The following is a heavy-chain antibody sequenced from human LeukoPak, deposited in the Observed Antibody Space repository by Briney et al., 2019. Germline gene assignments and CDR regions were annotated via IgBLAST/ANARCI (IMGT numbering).Heavy chain of an antibody. D-gene: IGHD3-22*01. J-gene: IGHJ4*02. CDR3: ARLSLYDSSVGY. CDR2: IYYSGST. V-gene: IGHV4-4*02. Sequence: SGTLSLTCAVSGGSISSSNWWSWVRQPPGKGLEWIGSIYYSGSTYYNPSLKSRVTISVDTSKNQFSLKLSSVTAADTAVYYCARLSLYDSSVGYWGQGTLVTVSS. CDR1: GGSISSSNW.